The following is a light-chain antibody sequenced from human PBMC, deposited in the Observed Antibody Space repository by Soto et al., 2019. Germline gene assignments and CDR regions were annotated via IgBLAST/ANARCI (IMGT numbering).Light chain of an antibody. J-gene: IGLJ3*02. V-gene: IGLV1-40*01. CDR3: QSYDSSLSGSV. CDR2: GNS. Sequence: ELTQPPSVSVAPGQTARITCGGNNIGSKSVHWYQQLPGTAPKLLIYGNSNRPSGVPDRFSGSKSGTSASLAITGLQAEDEADYYCQSYDSSLSGSVFGGGTKVTVL. CDR1: NNIGSKS.